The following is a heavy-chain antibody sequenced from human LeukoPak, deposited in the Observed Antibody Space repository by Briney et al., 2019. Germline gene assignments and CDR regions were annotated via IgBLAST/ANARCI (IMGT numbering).Heavy chain of an antibody. J-gene: IGHJ4*02. V-gene: IGHV5-51*01. CDR1: GYSFTSYW. CDR2: IYPGDSDT. Sequence: SGESLKISCKGSGYSFTSYWIGWVRPMPGKGLEWMGIIYPGDSDTRYSPSFQGQVTISADKSISTAYLQWSSLKASDTAMYYCARLYYYDSSGYYWGYYFDYWGQGTLVTVSS. D-gene: IGHD3-22*01. CDR3: ARLYYYDSSGYYWGYYFDY.